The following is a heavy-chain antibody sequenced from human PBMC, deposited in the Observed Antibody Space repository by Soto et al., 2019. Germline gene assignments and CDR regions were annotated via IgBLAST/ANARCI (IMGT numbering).Heavy chain of an antibody. CDR2: INAGNGNT. CDR1: GYTFTSYA. J-gene: IGHJ2*01. D-gene: IGHD1-26*01. CDR3: ARGGSLYWYFDL. V-gene: IGHV1-3*01. Sequence: QVQLVQSGAEVKKPGASVKVSCKASGYTFTSYAMHWVRQAPGQRLEWMGWINAGNGNTKYSQKFQGRVTITRDTSASTAYMELSSLRSEDTAVYYCARGGSLYWYFDLWGLGPLVTVSS.